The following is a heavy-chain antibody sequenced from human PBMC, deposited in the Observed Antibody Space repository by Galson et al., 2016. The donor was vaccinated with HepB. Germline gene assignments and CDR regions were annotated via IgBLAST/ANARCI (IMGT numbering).Heavy chain of an antibody. J-gene: IGHJ3*01. Sequence: SETLSLTCSVSGGSISSTAYYWGWIRQPPGRGLAWIGSIFHSGHTYYNSSLKSRVTITVDTSKNQFSLKLNSVTAADTAVYHCAGSRTSGYYYSAFDVWGQGAMVTVSS. D-gene: IGHD3-22*01. CDR1: GGSISSTAYY. CDR3: AGSRTSGYYYSAFDV. V-gene: IGHV4-39*01. CDR2: IFHSGHT.